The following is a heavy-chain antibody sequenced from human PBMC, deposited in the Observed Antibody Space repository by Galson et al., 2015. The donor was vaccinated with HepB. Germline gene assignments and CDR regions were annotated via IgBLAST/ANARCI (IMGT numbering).Heavy chain of an antibody. CDR3: AKYNRPHNWNDGVDAFDI. CDR2: ISGSGGST. Sequence: SLRLSCAASGFTFSSYAMSWVRQAPGKGLEWVSAISGSGGSTYYADSVKGRFTISRDNSKNTLYLQMNSLRAEDTAVYYCAKYNRPHNWNDGVDAFDIWGQGTMVTVSS. D-gene: IGHD1-20*01. V-gene: IGHV3-23*01. CDR1: GFTFSSYA. J-gene: IGHJ3*02.